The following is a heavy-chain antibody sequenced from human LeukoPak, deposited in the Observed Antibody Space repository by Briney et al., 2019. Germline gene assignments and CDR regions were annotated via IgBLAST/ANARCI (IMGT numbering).Heavy chain of an antibody. Sequence: GGSLRLSCAASGFTVSTNYMSWVRQAPGKGLEWVSLIYSGGGTYYADSVKGRFTISRDNSRNTLSLQMNSLRVDDTAVYYCARGFRSVTTWGYSDYWGQGALVTVSS. CDR3: ARGFRSVTTWGYSDY. D-gene: IGHD4-17*01. CDR2: IYSGGGT. J-gene: IGHJ4*02. CDR1: GFTVSTNY. V-gene: IGHV3-66*01.